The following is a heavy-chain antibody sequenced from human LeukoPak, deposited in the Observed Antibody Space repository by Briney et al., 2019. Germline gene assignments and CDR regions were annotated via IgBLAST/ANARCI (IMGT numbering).Heavy chain of an antibody. CDR3: ARQSWNYYDSSGYYQGFYSDY. D-gene: IGHD3-22*01. CDR2: IYYSGST. V-gene: IGHV4-39*01. Sequence: SETLSLTCTVSGGSISSSSYYWGWIRQPPGKGLEWIGSIYYSGSTYYSPSLKSRVTISVDTSKNQFSLKLSSVTAADTAVYYCARQSWNYYDSSGYYQGFYSDYWGQGTLVTVSS. J-gene: IGHJ4*02. CDR1: GGSISSSSYY.